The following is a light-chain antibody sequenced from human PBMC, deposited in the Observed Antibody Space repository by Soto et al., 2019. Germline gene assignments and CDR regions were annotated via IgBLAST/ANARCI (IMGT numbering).Light chain of an antibody. CDR2: GAS. V-gene: IGKV3-15*01. J-gene: IGKJ1*01. Sequence: DIVMTQSPATLYMSPGERATLSCRASQSVSSNLAWYQQKPGQAPRLLIYGASTRATGIPARFSGSGSGTEFTLTISSLQSEDFAVYYCQQYNNWPQTFGQGTKVDIK. CDR1: QSVSSN. CDR3: QQYNNWPQT.